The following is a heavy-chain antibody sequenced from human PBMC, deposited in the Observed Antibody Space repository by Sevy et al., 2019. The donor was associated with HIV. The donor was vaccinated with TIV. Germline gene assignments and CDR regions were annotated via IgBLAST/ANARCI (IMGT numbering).Heavy chain of an antibody. CDR3: ARGDFYDSSGYFIDAFDI. CDR2: IKPDGSEG. Sequence: GGSLRLSCAASGFTFSGHGMHWVRHAPGKGLEWVANIKPDGSEGYYADSVKGRFTISRDNAQNSLYLQMKSLRAEDTAVYSCARGDFYDSSGYFIDAFDIWGQGTMVTVSS. V-gene: IGHV3-7*04. D-gene: IGHD3-22*01. CDR1: GFTFSGHG. J-gene: IGHJ3*02.